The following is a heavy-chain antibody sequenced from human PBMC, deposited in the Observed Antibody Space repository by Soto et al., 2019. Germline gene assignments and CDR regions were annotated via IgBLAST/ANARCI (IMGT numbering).Heavy chain of an antibody. CDR2: INHSGST. J-gene: IGHJ6*02. CDR3: ARGLPAAGRRWGLYRPLGMDV. Sequence: SETLSLTCAGYGGSFSGYYWSWSRQPPGTLLAWIGEINHSGSTNYNPSLKSRVTISGDTSKNQVSLKLSSVTAADTAVYYCARGLPAAGRRWGLYRPLGMDVWGQGTTVTVSS. D-gene: IGHD6-13*01. V-gene: IGHV4-34*01. CDR1: GGSFSGYY.